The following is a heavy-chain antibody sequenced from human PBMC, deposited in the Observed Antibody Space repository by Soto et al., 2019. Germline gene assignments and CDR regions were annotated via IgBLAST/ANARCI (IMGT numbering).Heavy chain of an antibody. Sequence: SVKVSCKASGGTFSSYTISWVRQAPGQGLEWMGRIIPILGIANYAQKFQGRVTITTDKSTSTAYMELRSLRSEDTAVYYCARGGQQWLAPYFDYWGQGTLVTVSS. CDR1: GGTFSSYT. CDR2: IIPILGIA. CDR3: ARGGQQWLAPYFDY. V-gene: IGHV1-69*02. D-gene: IGHD6-19*01. J-gene: IGHJ4*02.